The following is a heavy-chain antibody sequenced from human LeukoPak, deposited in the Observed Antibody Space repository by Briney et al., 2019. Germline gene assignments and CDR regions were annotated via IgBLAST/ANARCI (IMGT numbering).Heavy chain of an antibody. Sequence: PGESLKISCKGSGYSFTSYWITWVRQMPRKGLEWMGRIDPSDSYTNYSPSFQGHVTISADKSISTAYLQWSSLKASDTAMYYCARQISLELLGPGDYWGQGTLVTVSS. CDR2: IDPSDSYT. CDR3: ARQISLELLGPGDY. J-gene: IGHJ4*02. D-gene: IGHD1-7*01. CDR1: GYSFTSYW. V-gene: IGHV5-10-1*01.